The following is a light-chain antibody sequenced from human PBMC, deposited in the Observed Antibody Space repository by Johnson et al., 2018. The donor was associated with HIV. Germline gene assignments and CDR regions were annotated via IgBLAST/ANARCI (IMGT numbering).Light chain of an antibody. CDR2: DNS. V-gene: IGLV1-51*01. J-gene: IGLJ1*01. Sequence: QSVLTQPPSVSAAPGQKVTISCSGSSSNIGNNYVSWYQQVPGAAPKLLIYDNSKRPSGIPDRFSGSKSGTSATLGITGLQTGDEADYYCGTWDSSPGAGHIFGTGTQVTVL. CDR1: SSNIGNNY. CDR3: GTWDSSPGAGHI.